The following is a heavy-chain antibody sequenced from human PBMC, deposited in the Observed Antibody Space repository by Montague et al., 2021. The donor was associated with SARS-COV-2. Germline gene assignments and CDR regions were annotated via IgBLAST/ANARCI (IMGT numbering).Heavy chain of an antibody. D-gene: IGHD3-9*01. V-gene: IGHV3-23*01. CDR3: ANRGVRYFDAQGVWYYFDY. J-gene: IGHJ4*02. Sequence: SLRLSCAASGFTFSSYDMTLFHQAPGKGLEWVSTISDSGGSTYYSDSVKGRFTISRDNSKNTLYLQMNSLRAEDTAVYYCANRGVRYFDAQGVWYYFDYWGQGTPVTVSS. CDR1: GFTFSSYD. CDR2: ISDSGGST.